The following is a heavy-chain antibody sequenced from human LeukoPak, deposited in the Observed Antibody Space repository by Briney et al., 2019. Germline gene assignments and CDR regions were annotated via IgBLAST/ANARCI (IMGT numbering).Heavy chain of an antibody. CDR2: IYYSGST. Sequence: PSETLSLTCTVSGGSISSYYWSWIRQPPGKGLEWIGYIYYSGSTNYNPSLKSRVTISVDTSKNQFSLKLSSVTAADTAVYYCARRRYSGSYYGGIFDYWGQGTLVTVSS. J-gene: IGHJ4*02. CDR3: ARRRYSGSYYGGIFDY. D-gene: IGHD1-26*01. CDR1: GGSISSYY. V-gene: IGHV4-59*12.